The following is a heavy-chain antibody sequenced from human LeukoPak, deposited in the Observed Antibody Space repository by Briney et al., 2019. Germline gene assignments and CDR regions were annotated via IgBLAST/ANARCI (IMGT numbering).Heavy chain of an antibody. CDR3: ARDWPTSYYDFWSGFNWFDP. CDR1: GFTFSSYS. D-gene: IGHD3-3*01. CDR2: ISSSSSYI. V-gene: IGHV3-21*01. Sequence: GSLRLSCAASGFTFSSYSMNWVRQAPGKGLEWVSSISSSSSYIYYADSAKGRFTISRDNAKNSLYLQMNSLRAEDTAVYYCARDWPTSYYDFWSGFNWFDPGAREPWSPSPQ. J-gene: IGHJ5*02.